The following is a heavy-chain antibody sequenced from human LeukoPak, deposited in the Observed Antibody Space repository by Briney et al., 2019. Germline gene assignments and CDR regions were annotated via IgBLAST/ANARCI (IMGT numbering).Heavy chain of an antibody. D-gene: IGHD3-10*01. CDR1: GFTFSSYY. J-gene: IGHJ4*02. CDR2: IYTGGNT. V-gene: IGHV3-66*01. CDR3: ARIIASGSFLDY. Sequence: GGSLRLSCAASGFTFSSYYMNWVRQAPGKGLEWLSVIYTGGNTYYPDSVKGRFTMSRDNSKNTVYLQLNSLRAEDSAVYYCARIIASGSFLDYWGQGTLVTVSA.